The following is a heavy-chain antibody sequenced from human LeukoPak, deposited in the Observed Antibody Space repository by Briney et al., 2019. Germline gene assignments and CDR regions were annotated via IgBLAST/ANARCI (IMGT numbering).Heavy chain of an antibody. CDR3: AREDYYDSSGYYYETGWIDY. CDR1: GFTFSSYG. V-gene: IGHV3-33*01. Sequence: GGSLRLSCAASGFTFSSYGMHWVRQAPGKGLEWVAVIWYDGSNKYYADSVKGRFTISRDNSKNTLYLQMNSLRAEDTAVYYCAREDYYDSSGYYYETGWIDYWGQGTLVTVSS. D-gene: IGHD3-22*01. J-gene: IGHJ4*02. CDR2: IWYDGSNK.